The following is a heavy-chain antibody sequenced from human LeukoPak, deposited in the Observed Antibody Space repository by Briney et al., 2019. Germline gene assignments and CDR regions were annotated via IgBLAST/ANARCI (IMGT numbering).Heavy chain of an antibody. Sequence: GGSLRLSCAASGFTFDDYAMHWVRQAPGKGLEWVSGISWNSRSIGYADSVKGRFTISTDNAKNSLYLQMNSLRAEDTALYYCAKDAPRGAVAGVFDYWGQGTLVTVSS. CDR1: GFTFDDYA. V-gene: IGHV3-9*01. CDR2: ISWNSRSI. D-gene: IGHD6-19*01. J-gene: IGHJ4*02. CDR3: AKDAPRGAVAGVFDY.